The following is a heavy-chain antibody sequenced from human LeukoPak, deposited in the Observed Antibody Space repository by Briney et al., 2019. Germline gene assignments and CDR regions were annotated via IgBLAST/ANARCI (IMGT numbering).Heavy chain of an antibody. V-gene: IGHV6-1*01. CDR1: GDSVSSNSAA. CDR3: ARTSHGIGYCTNGVCSEGYYFDY. J-gene: IGHJ4*02. Sequence: SQTLSLTCAISGDSVSSNSAAWNWIRQSPSRGLEWLGRTYYRSKWYNDYAVSVKSRITINPDTSKNQFSLQLNSVTPEDTAVYYCARTSHGIGYCTNGVCSEGYYFDYWGQGTLVTVSS. D-gene: IGHD2-8*01. CDR2: TYYRSKWYN.